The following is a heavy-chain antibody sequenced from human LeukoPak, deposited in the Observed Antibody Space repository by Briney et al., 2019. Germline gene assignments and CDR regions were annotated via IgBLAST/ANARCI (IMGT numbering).Heavy chain of an antibody. CDR2: ISSSSSYI. V-gene: IGHV3-21*01. Sequence: GSLRLSCAVSGLTFNNYAMSWVRQAPGKGLEWVSSISSSSSYIYYADSVKGRFTISRDNAKNSLYLQMNSLRAEDTAVYYCAPTRVAGTKGAFDIWGQGTMVTVSS. D-gene: IGHD6-19*01. CDR1: GLTFNNYA. CDR3: APTRVAGTKGAFDI. J-gene: IGHJ3*02.